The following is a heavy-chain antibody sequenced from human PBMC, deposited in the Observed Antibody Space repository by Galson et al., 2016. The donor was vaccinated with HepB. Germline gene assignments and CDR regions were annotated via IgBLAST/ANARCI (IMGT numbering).Heavy chain of an antibody. J-gene: IGHJ5*02. D-gene: IGHD6-19*01. CDR1: GFSLNNSGVG. CDR2: LYWDDDK. V-gene: IGHV2-5*02. CDR3: AHRRDYNSRWHFKANYWFDP. Sequence: PALVKPTQTLTLTCTFSGFSLNNSGVGVGWIRQPPGKPLEWLALLYWDDDKRSSPPLKSRLTITKDTTNNQVVLTMTNMDPVDTATYYCAHRRDYNSRWHFKANYWFDPWGQGMLVTVSS.